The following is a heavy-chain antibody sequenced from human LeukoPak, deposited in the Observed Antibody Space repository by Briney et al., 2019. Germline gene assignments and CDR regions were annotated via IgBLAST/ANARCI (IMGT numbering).Heavy chain of an antibody. CDR2: IIPILGIA. V-gene: IGHV1-69*02. Sequence: SVKVSCKTSGFIFTGYYMHWVRQAPGQGLEWMRRIIPILGIANYAQKFQGRVTITADKSTSPAYMELSSLRSEDTAVYYCASRLMTTVTTNAFDIWGQGTMVTVSS. CDR1: GFIFTGYY. CDR3: ASRLMTTVTTNAFDI. D-gene: IGHD4-17*01. J-gene: IGHJ3*02.